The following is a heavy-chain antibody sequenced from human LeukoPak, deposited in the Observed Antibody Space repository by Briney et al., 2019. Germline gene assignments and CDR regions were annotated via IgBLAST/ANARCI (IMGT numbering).Heavy chain of an antibody. J-gene: IGHJ4*02. D-gene: IGHD3-22*01. CDR1: GYTFTSYY. V-gene: IGHV1-46*01. CDR3: ARVFSSSGYGY. Sequence: ASVKVSCKASGYTFTSYYMHWVRQAPGQGLEWMGVINPSGGSTSYAQKFQGRVAMTRDTSTSTVYMEPSSLRSEDTAVYYCARVFSSSGYGYWGQGTLVTVSS. CDR2: INPSGGST.